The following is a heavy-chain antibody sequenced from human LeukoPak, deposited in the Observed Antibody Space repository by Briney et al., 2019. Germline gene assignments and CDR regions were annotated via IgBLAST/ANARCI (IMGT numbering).Heavy chain of an antibody. CDR1: GGSVSSGSYY. J-gene: IGHJ4*02. D-gene: IGHD6-13*01. CDR3: ARGSGGMYSSSFPYFDY. Sequence: SETLSLTCTVSGGSVSSGSYYWSWIRQPPGKGLEWIGYIYYSGSTNYNPSLKSRVTISVDTSKNQFSLKLSSVTAADTAVYYCARGSGGMYSSSFPYFDYWGQGTLVTVSS. V-gene: IGHV4-61*01. CDR2: IYYSGST.